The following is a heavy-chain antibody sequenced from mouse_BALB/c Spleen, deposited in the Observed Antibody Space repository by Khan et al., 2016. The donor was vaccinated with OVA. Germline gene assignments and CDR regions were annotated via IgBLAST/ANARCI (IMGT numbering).Heavy chain of an antibody. Sequence: QLKESGPGLVKPSQSLSLTCTVTGYSITSGYGWNWLRQFPGNKLEWMGYISYRGSTNYNPSLKRRISITRNTSKNQFFLQLNSVTTEDTATYYCARTARINYWGQGTTLTVSS. D-gene: IGHD1-2*01. CDR1: GYSITSGYG. CDR2: ISYRGST. V-gene: IGHV3-2*02. CDR3: ARTARINY. J-gene: IGHJ2*01.